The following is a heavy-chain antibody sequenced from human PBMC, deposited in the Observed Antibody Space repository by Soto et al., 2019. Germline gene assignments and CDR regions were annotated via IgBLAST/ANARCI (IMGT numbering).Heavy chain of an antibody. CDR3: ARDYVELGMDV. V-gene: IGHV1-3*01. J-gene: IGHJ6*02. D-gene: IGHD3-10*01. CDR2: IHAGSDNT. CDR1: GSTFTAIT. Sequence: QVQFVQSGAEVKEPGASVKVSCKASGSTFTAITLHWVRQAPGQRLEWMGCIHAGSDNTEYSQKFQDRLTITRDTSASIVYMELSSVRSEDTALSYCARDYVELGMDVWGQGTTVTVSS.